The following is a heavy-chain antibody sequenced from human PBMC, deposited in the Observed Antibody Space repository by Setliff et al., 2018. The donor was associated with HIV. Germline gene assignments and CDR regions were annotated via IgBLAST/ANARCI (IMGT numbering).Heavy chain of an antibody. CDR3: IDFFAF. CDR2: IRSEAAGGTT. D-gene: IGHD3-3*01. J-gene: IGHJ4*02. V-gene: IGHV3-15*01. CDR1: GFSFSDAW. Sequence: SLRLSCVGSGFSFSDAWMSWVRQAPGKGLEWIGRIRSEAAGGTTDYAAPVKGRFTISRDDSKNTLYLQMNSLKIDDTAVYYCIDFFAFWGPGTLVTVSS.